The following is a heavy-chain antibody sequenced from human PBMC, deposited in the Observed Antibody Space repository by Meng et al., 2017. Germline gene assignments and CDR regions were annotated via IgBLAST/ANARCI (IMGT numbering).Heavy chain of an antibody. CDR2: IDSDGITT. D-gene: IGHD5-24*01. CDR1: GFIRSAHW. V-gene: IGHV3-74*01. Sequence: VQLVAAVGGLGQPGGSRGPSCAASGFIRSAHWMHWVRQAPGKVPVWVARIDSDGITTAYADSVKGRFTISRDSAKNTLYLQMDSLRAEDTAVYYCTRLMAPTSWGAFDIWGQGTMVTVSS. J-gene: IGHJ3*02. CDR3: TRLMAPTSWGAFDI.